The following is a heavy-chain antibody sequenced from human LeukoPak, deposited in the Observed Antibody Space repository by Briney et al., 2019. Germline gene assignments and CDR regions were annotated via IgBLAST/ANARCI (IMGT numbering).Heavy chain of an antibody. V-gene: IGHV3-30*18. CDR2: VSNDGSNK. D-gene: IGHD6-13*01. CDR3: AKDPGIAAAGPYYGMGV. Sequence: GSSLRLSCVASGFTFSRSGMHWVRQAPGKGLEWVAVVSNDGSNKHYADSVKGRFTISRDNSKNTLYLEMNSVRPEDTAVYYCAKDPGIAAAGPYYGMGVWGKGTTVTVSS. CDR1: GFTFSRSG. J-gene: IGHJ6*04.